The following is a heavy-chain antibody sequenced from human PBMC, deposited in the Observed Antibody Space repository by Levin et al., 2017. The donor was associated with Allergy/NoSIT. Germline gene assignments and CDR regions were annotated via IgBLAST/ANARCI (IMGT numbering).Heavy chain of an antibody. CDR3: ARSTLVRGVDWFDP. V-gene: IGHV2-70*11. J-gene: IGHJ5*02. D-gene: IGHD3-10*01. Sequence: GSGPTLVKPTQTLTLTCTFSGFSLSTSGMCVSWIRQPPGKALEWLARIDWDDDKYYSTSLKTRLTISKDTSKNQVVLIMTNMDPVDTATYYCARSTLVRGVDWFDPWGQGTLVTVSS. CDR2: IDWDDDK. CDR1: GFSLSTSGMC.